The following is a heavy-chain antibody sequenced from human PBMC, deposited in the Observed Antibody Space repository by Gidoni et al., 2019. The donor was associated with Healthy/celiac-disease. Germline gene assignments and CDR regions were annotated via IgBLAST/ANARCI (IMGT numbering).Heavy chain of an antibody. Sequence: EVQLLESGGGLVQPGGSLRLACADSGFTFSSYAMSWVRQAPGKGLEWVSAISGSGGSTYYADSVKGRFTISRDNSKNTLYLQMNSLRAEDTAVYYCERTNYKIAAAAILGPPGWGQGTMVTVSS. CDR3: ERTNYKIAAAAILGPPG. J-gene: IGHJ3*01. V-gene: IGHV3-23*01. D-gene: IGHD6-13*01. CDR1: GFTFSSYA. CDR2: ISGSGGST.